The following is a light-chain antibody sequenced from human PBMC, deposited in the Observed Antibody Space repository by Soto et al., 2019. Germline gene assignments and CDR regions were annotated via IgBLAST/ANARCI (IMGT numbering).Light chain of an antibody. V-gene: IGLV3-1*01. J-gene: IGLJ1*01. Sequence: SYELTQPPSVSVSPGQTASITRSGDKLGDKYACWYQQKPGQSPVLVIYQDSKRPSGIPERFSGSNSGNTATLTISGTQAMDEADYYCQAWDSSTGVFGTGTKLTVL. CDR2: QDS. CDR3: QAWDSSTGV. CDR1: KLGDKY.